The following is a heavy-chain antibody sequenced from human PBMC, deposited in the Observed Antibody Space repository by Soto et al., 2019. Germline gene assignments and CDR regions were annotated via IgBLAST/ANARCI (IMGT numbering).Heavy chain of an antibody. V-gene: IGHV3-33*01. CDR1: GFAFSRDA. CDR3: ASLYFYGSGTPDF. D-gene: IGHD3-10*01. Sequence: QVQLVESGGGVAQPGRSLRLACVASGFAFSRDAMHWVRQAPGGGLEWVAVIWFDGSEKYYADSVKGRFTISRDNSKNTLYLQMNSLRAEDTAVYYCASLYFYGSGTPDFWGQGTLVTVSS. J-gene: IGHJ4*02. CDR2: IWFDGSEK.